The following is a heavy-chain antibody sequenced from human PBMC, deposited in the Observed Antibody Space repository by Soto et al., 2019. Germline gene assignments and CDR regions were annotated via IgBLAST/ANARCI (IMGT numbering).Heavy chain of an antibody. CDR2: ITNDGSFK. CDR3: AKGWFDN. Sequence: PGGSLRLSCAASGFTFRNFGVNWVRQAPGMGLEWVALITNDGSFKYYADSVKGRFTISRDNSKNTLYLQMNSLREEDTAMYYCAKGWFDNWGQGTLVTVSS. V-gene: IGHV3-30*18. CDR1: GFTFRNFG. J-gene: IGHJ5*02.